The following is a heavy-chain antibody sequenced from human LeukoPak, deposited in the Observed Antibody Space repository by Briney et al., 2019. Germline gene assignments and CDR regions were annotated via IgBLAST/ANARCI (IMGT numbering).Heavy chain of an antibody. J-gene: IGHJ4*01. CDR2: ISTSSSYI. Sequence: PGGSLRLSCAASGFTFSSYEMNWVRQAPGKGLEWVSFISTSSSYIYYEESVKGRFTISRDNAKNSLYLQMNSLRAEDTAVYYCARDVNWNYCDYWGHGTLVTVSS. V-gene: IGHV3-21*01. CDR3: ARDVNWNYCDY. D-gene: IGHD1-20*01. CDR1: GFTFSSYE.